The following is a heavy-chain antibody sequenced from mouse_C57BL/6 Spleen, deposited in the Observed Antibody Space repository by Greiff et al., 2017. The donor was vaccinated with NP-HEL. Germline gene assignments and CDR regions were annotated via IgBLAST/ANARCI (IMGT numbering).Heavy chain of an antibody. CDR2: INPSTGGT. Sequence: VQLKESGPELVKPGASVKISCKASGYSFTGYYMNWVKQSPEKSLEWIGEINPSTGGTTYNQKFKAKATLTVDKSSSTAYMQLKSLTSEDSAVYYCARGDSSGPYYAMDYWGQGTSVTVSS. J-gene: IGHJ4*01. CDR3: ARGDSSGPYYAMDY. V-gene: IGHV1-42*01. CDR1: GYSFTGYY. D-gene: IGHD3-2*02.